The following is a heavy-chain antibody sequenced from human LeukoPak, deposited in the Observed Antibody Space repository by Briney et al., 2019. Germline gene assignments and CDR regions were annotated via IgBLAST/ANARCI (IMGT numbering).Heavy chain of an antibody. Sequence: GGSLRLSCAASGFTFSSYAMHWVRQAPGKGLEWVAVISYDGSNKYYADSVKGRFTISRDNSKNTLYLQMNSLRAEDTAVYYCARGGALSTVTDFDYWGQGTLVTVSS. V-gene: IGHV3-30-3*01. J-gene: IGHJ4*02. CDR2: ISYDGSNK. CDR3: ARGGALSTVTDFDY. D-gene: IGHD4-17*01. CDR1: GFTFSSYA.